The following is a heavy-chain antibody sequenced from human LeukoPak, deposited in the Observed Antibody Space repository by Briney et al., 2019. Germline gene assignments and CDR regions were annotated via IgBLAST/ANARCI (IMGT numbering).Heavy chain of an antibody. Sequence: GGSLRLSCAASGFTLRSYDMSWVRQAPGKGLEWVAVTSGSGVNSYYADSVRGRFTISRDNSQNTLYLQMDSLRAEDTALYYCAKEYSGYDFDYWGQGTLVTVSS. V-gene: IGHV3-23*01. D-gene: IGHD5-12*01. CDR1: GFTLRSYD. J-gene: IGHJ4*02. CDR2: TSGSGVNS. CDR3: AKEYSGYDFDY.